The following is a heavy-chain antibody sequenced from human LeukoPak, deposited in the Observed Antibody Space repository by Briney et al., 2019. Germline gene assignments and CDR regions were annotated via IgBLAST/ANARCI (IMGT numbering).Heavy chain of an antibody. CDR2: ISSSSSYI. J-gene: IGHJ1*01. CDR3: AREGHDFDSSGLSEYFQH. D-gene: IGHD3-22*01. CDR1: GFTFSSYS. Sequence: PGGSLRLSCAASGFTFSSYSMNWVRQAPGKGLEWVSSISSSSSYIYYADSVKGRFTISRDNAKNSLYLQMSSLRAEDTAVYFCAREGHDFDSSGLSEYFQHWGQGTLVTVSS. V-gene: IGHV3-21*04.